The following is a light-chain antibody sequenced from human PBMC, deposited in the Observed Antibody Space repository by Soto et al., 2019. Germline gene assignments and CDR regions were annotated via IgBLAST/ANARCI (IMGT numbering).Light chain of an antibody. CDR3: HKSYSAPQA. CDR2: AAS. V-gene: IGKV1-39*01. Sequence: DIQMTQSPSTLSASVGDRVTITCRASQSISTYLNWYQQKPGKTPKLLIYAASSLQSGVPSRFSGSESGTDFTLTISNLQPEDFATYYCHKSYSAPQAFGQGTKLDIK. J-gene: IGKJ2*01. CDR1: QSISTY.